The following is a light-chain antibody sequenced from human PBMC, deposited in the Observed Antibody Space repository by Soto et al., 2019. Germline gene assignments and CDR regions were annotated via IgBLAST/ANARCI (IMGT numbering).Light chain of an antibody. CDR2: ATS. Sequence: EIVLTQSPGTLSLSSGERATLSCRASQSASSSYLAWYQQKPGQAPRLLVYATSSRATGIPDRFSGSGSGTDFTLTISRLEPEDFAVYYCQQYGSSSFTFGQGTKVDIK. J-gene: IGKJ2*01. CDR1: QSASSSY. V-gene: IGKV3-20*01. CDR3: QQYGSSSFT.